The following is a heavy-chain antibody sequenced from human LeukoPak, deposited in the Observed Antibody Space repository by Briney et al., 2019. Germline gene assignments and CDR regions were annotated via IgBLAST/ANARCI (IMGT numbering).Heavy chain of an antibody. V-gene: IGHV1-2*02. CDR1: GYTFTGYY. Sequence: GASVKVSCKASGYTFTGYYMHWVRQAPGQGLEWMGWINPNSGGTNYAQKFQGRVTMTRDTSISTAYMELSRLRSDDTAVYYCARARYNWNDVGYMDVWGKGTTVTVSS. CDR2: INPNSGGT. J-gene: IGHJ6*03. CDR3: ARARYNWNDVGYMDV. D-gene: IGHD1-1*01.